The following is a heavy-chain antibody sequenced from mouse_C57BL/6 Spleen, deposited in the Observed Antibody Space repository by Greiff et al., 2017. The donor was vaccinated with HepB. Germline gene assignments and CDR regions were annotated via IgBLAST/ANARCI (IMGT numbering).Heavy chain of an antibody. J-gene: IGHJ3*01. V-gene: IGHV3-6*01. CDR1: GYSITSGYY. D-gene: IGHD2-1*01. CDR3: ARSYGNYSAWFAY. Sequence: EVQLQQSGPGLVKPSQSLSLTCSVTGYSITSGYYWNWIRQFPGNKLEWMGYISYDGSNNYNPSLKNRISITRDTSKNQFFLKLNSVTTEDTATYYCARSYGNYSAWFAYWGQGTLVTVSA. CDR2: ISYDGSN.